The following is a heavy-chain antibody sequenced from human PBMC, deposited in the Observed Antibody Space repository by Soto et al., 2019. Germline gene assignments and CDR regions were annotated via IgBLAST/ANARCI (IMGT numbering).Heavy chain of an antibody. D-gene: IGHD3-22*01. J-gene: IGHJ4*02. CDR2: IWYDGSNK. Sequence: QVQLVESGGGVVQPGRSLRLSCAASGFTFSSYGMHWVRQAPGKGLEWVAVIWYDGSNKYYADSVKGRFTISRDNSKNTLYLQMNSLRAEDTVVYYCARDGDYDSSGYYYGGYFDYWGQGTLVTVSS. CDR1: GFTFSSYG. CDR3: ARDGDYDSSGYYYGGYFDY. V-gene: IGHV3-33*01.